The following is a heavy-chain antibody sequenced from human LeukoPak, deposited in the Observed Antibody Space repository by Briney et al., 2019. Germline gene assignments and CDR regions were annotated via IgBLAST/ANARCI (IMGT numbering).Heavy chain of an antibody. V-gene: IGHV3-21*01. CDR2: ISSSSSYI. Sequence: GGSLRLSCAASGFTFSSYAMSWVRQAPGKGLEWVSSISSSSSYIYYADSVKGRFTISRDNAKNSLYLQMNSLRAEDTAVYYCARHGQQLVFDYWGQGTLVTVSS. D-gene: IGHD6-13*01. CDR1: GFTFSSYA. CDR3: ARHGQQLVFDY. J-gene: IGHJ4*02.